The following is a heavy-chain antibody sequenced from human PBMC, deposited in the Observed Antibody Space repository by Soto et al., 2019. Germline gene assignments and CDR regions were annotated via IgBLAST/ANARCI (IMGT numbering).Heavy chain of an antibody. Sequence: QVQLQESGPGLVEPSGTLSLTCAVSGASVSSPHWWSWVRQPPGKGLEWIGEIFHSGSTNHNPSLKRRXTXSXXTSQTHFSLRLTSVTAADTAVYYCAASTGWWRLDYWGQGTLVTVSS. CDR2: IFHSGST. J-gene: IGHJ4*02. CDR3: AASTGWWRLDY. D-gene: IGHD6-19*01. V-gene: IGHV4-4*02. CDR1: GASVSSPHW.